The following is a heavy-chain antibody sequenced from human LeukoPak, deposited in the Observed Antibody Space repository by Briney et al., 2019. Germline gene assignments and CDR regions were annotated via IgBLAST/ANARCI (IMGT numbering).Heavy chain of an antibody. V-gene: IGHV1-18*01. J-gene: IGHJ4*02. D-gene: IGHD6-13*01. CDR1: GYTFTSYG. CDR2: ISAYNGNT. Sequence: ASVKVSCKASGYTFTSYGISWVRQAPGQGLEWMGWISAYNGNTNYAQKLQGRVTMTTDTSTSTAYMELRSLRSDDTAVYYCARDLGYSSSWTETPPIDYWGQGTLVTVSS. CDR3: ARDLGYSSSWTETPPIDY.